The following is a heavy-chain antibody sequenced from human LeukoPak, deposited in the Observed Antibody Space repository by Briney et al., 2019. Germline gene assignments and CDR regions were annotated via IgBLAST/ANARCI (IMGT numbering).Heavy chain of an antibody. CDR2: ISGSGGST. D-gene: IGHD3-22*01. Sequence: GGSLRLSCAASGFTFSGYDRSWIRQAPGKGLEWVSAISGSGGSTYYADSVKGRFTISRDNSKNTLYLQMNGLRAEDTAVCYCALYIRPYYDSSDQIPNFDYWGQGTLVTVSS. V-gene: IGHV3-23*01. CDR1: GFTFSGYD. CDR3: ALYIRPYYDSSDQIPNFDY. J-gene: IGHJ4*02.